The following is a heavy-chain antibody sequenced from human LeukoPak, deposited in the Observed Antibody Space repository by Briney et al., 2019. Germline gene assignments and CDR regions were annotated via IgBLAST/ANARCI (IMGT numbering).Heavy chain of an antibody. D-gene: IGHD2-15*01. J-gene: IGHJ4*02. CDR3: ARQSMTAYSLNFDY. CDR2: IKQDGSEK. Sequence: GGSLRLSCAASRFTFSNYWMSWVRQTPGKGLEWVASIKQDGSEKYYVDSVKGRFTISRDNAKNSLYLQMNSLRAEDTALYYCARQSMTAYSLNFDYWGQGTLVTVSS. V-gene: IGHV3-7*01. CDR1: RFTFSNYW.